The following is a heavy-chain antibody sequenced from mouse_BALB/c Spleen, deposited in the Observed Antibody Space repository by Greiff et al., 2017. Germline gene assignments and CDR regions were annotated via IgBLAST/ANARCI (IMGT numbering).Heavy chain of an antibody. CDR2: IYPGDGDT. CDR3: ARNGGQGFAY. D-gene: IGHD1-1*02. CDR1: GYAFSSYW. Sequence: QVQLQQSGAELARPGSSVKISCKASGYAFSSYWMNWVKQRPGQGLEWIGQIYPGDGDTNYNGKFKGKATLTADKSSSTAYMQLSSLTSEDSAVYFCARNGGQGFAYWGQGTLVTVSA. J-gene: IGHJ3*01. V-gene: IGHV1-80*01.